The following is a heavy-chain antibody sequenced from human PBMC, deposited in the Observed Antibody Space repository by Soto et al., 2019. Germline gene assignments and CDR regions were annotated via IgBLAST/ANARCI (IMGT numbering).Heavy chain of an antibody. CDR3: ATVPNGIPEASGA. CDR2: ISGDGATT. J-gene: IGHJ4*02. CDR1: GFTFSRYA. Sequence: EVQLLESGGGLVQPGGSLRLSCAASGFTFSRYALSWVRQAPGQGLAWVSSISGDGATTFYADSVKGRFTASRDNSETTLYLQMNSLRVEDTAVYFCATVPNGIPEASGAWGQGTLVTVSS. V-gene: IGHV3-23*01. D-gene: IGHD2-8*01.